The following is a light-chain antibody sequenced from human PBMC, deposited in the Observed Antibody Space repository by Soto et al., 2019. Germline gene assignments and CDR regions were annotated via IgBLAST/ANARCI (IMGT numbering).Light chain of an antibody. J-gene: IGLJ1*01. CDR3: GTWDSSLSAGGIV. V-gene: IGLV1-51*01. Sequence: QSVLTQPPSVSAAPGQKVTISCSGSSSNIGNNYVSWYQQLPGTAPKLLIYDNNKRPSGIPDRFSGSKSGTSATLGITGLQTGDEADYYCGTWDSSLSAGGIVFGTGTKVTVL. CDR2: DNN. CDR1: SSNIGNNY.